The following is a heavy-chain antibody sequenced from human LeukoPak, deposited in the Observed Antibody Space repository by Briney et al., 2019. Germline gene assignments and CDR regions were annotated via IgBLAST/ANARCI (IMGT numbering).Heavy chain of an antibody. J-gene: IGHJ3*02. CDR1: GFTFSSYG. V-gene: IGHV3-23*01. D-gene: IGHD1-1*01. CDR3: AKHLRHEDWNDAFDI. CDR2: ISGGGGGT. Sequence: GGSLRLSCAASGFTFSSYGMTWVRQAPGKGLEWVSTISGGGGGTYFADSVKGRFTISRDKSKSTLYLQMNSLRVEDTALYYCAKHLRHEDWNDAFDIWGQGTMVTVSS.